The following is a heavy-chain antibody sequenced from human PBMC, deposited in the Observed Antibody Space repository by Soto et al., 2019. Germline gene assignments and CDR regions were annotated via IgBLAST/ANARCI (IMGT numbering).Heavy chain of an antibody. CDR2: IIPISETT. Sequence: SVKVSCKASGGTFSSLDINWVRQAPGQGLEWMGGIIPISETTNYAQIFQGRVSIVADISTSTAYMELSRLRSEDTAVYYCARALLSHSYDSGGYDSYFHTMDVWGQGTPVTVSS. J-gene: IGHJ6*02. CDR1: GGTFSSLD. D-gene: IGHD3-22*01. V-gene: IGHV1-69*06. CDR3: ARALLSHSYDSGGYDSYFHTMDV.